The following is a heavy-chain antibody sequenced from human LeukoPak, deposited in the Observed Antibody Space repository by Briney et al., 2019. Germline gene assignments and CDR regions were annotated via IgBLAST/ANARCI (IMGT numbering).Heavy chain of an antibody. CDR1: GGSISTYY. D-gene: IGHD5-12*01. J-gene: IGHJ4*02. Sequence: SETLSLTCTVSGGSISTYYGNWIRQAPGKGLEWIGYIYYSGSTNYNPSLKSRVTMSVDTSRNQFSLQLNSVTPEDAAVYYCARAPIVATDSDFDYWGQGTLVTVSS. V-gene: IGHV4-59*12. CDR2: IYYSGST. CDR3: ARAPIVATDSDFDY.